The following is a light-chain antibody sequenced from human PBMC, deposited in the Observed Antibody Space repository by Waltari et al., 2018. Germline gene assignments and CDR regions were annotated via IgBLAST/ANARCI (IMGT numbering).Light chain of an antibody. CDR3: LQYNDWPPLT. J-gene: IGKJ4*01. CDR2: GAS. CDR1: QSVSSN. Sequence: EIVMTQSPATLSVSPGERATLSCRASQSVSSNLAWYQQKPGQAPRLLINGASTRATGGPDRVSGSGSGTEFTLTISSLQSEDFAVYYCLQYNDWPPLTFGGGTKVEIK. V-gene: IGKV3-15*01.